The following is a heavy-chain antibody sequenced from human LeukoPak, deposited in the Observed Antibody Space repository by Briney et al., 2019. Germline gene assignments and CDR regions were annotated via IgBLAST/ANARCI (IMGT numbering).Heavy chain of an antibody. V-gene: IGHV3-21*01. J-gene: IGHJ4*02. CDR3: AKGHTIAARPCYFDY. D-gene: IGHD6-6*01. CDR1: GFTFSAYS. CDR2: ITSGDYV. Sequence: GGSLRLSCAASGFTFSAYSMNWVRQAPGKGLEWVSSITSGDYVYFADSLKGRFTISRDNAKSSLYLQMNSLRAEDTAVYYCAKGHTIAARPCYFDYWGQGTLVTVSS.